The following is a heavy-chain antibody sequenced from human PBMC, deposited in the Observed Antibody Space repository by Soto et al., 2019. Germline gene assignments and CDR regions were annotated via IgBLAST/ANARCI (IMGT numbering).Heavy chain of an antibody. V-gene: IGHV4-61*01. J-gene: IGHJ4*02. CDR2: IYYSGST. Sequence: PSETLSLTCTVSGGSVSSGSYYWSWIRQPPGKGLEWIGYIYYSGSTNYNPSLKSRVTISVDTSKNQFSLKLSSVTAADTAVYYCARANYDYVWGSYCFDYWGQGTLVTVSS. CDR1: GGSVSSGSYY. CDR3: ARANYDYVWGSYCFDY. D-gene: IGHD3-16*01.